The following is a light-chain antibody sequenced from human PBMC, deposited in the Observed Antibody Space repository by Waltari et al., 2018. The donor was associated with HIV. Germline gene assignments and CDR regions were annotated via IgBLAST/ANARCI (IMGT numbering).Light chain of an antibody. Sequence: DIVITQSPLSLPVTPGEPASISCRSSQSLLHSNGYNYLDWYLQKPGQSPQLLIYLGSNRASGVSDRFSGSGSGTDFTLKISRVEAEDVGVYYCMQAQQTEFTFGPGTKVDIK. CDR2: LGS. CDR1: QSLLHSNGYNY. V-gene: IGKV2-28*01. J-gene: IGKJ3*01. CDR3: MQAQQTEFT.